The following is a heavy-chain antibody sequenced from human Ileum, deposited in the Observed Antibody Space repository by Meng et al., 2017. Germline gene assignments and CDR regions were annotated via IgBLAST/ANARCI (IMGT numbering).Heavy chain of an antibody. CDR1: GFTFSSYE. D-gene: IGHD6-13*01. J-gene: IGHJ4*02. CDR3: AYSSWYKGDY. CDR2: ISSSGSTI. Sequence: GESLKISCAASGFTFSSYEMNWVRQAPGKGLKWVSYISSSGSTIYYADSVKGRFIISRDNAKNSLYLQMNSLRAEDTALYYCAYSSWYKGDYWGQGTLVTVSS. V-gene: IGHV3-48*03.